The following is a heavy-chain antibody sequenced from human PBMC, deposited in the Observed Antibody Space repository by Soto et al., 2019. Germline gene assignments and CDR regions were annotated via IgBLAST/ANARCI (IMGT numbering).Heavy chain of an antibody. V-gene: IGHV3-30*18. CDR3: AKKAGALHWFDT. CDR2: ISYDGNKK. J-gene: IGHJ5*02. CDR1: GFTFSSYG. D-gene: IGHD3-16*01. Sequence: QVQLVESGGGVVQPGRSLRLSCAASGFTFSSYGMHWVRQVPGEGLEWVAVISYDGNKKYYADSVKGRFTISRDNSKNTLSLQMNSLRAEDTAVYYCAKKAGALHWFDTWGQGTLVTVSS.